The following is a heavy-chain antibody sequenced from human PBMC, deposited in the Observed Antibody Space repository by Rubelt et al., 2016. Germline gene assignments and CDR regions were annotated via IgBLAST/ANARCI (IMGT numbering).Heavy chain of an antibody. V-gene: IGHV5-51*01. Sequence: KPGESLKISCKGSGYSFTTYYIGWVRQMPGKGLEWMGTIYPTDSETRYSPSFQGQVTISADKSINTAYLQWSSLKAPDTAMYYCVRQVLTKSGGDYWGQGTLVTVSS. CDR3: VRQVLTKSGGDY. CDR1: GYSFTTYY. D-gene: IGHD4-23*01. CDR2: IYPTDSET. J-gene: IGHJ4*02.